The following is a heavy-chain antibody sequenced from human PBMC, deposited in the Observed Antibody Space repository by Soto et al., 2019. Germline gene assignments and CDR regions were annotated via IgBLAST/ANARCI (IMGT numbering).Heavy chain of an antibody. CDR3: ARGSAFIGLDY. CDR1: GFLFSRYS. Sequence: GGPTRLSRAVSGFLFSRYSMHCVRQAPGKGLEWVSSIGTSGSYIYDTDSVKGRFTISRDNTKDSLYLQMNSLRAEDTAIYYCARGSAFIGLDYWGQGTPVTVSS. J-gene: IGHJ4*02. V-gene: IGHV3-21*01. CDR2: IGTSGSYI. D-gene: IGHD1-26*01.